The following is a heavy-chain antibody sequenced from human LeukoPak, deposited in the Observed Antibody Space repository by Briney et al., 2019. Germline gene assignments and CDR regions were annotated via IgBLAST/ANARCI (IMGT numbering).Heavy chain of an antibody. CDR1: GGTFSSYA. Sequence: SVKVSCKASGGTFSSYAISWVRQAPGQGLEWMGRIIPIFGTANYTQKFQGRVTITTDESTSTAYMELSSLRSEDTAVYYCARDQGTMIVVGTYYFDYWGQGTLVTVSS. J-gene: IGHJ4*02. V-gene: IGHV1-69*05. D-gene: IGHD3-22*01. CDR2: IIPIFGTA. CDR3: ARDQGTMIVVGTYYFDY.